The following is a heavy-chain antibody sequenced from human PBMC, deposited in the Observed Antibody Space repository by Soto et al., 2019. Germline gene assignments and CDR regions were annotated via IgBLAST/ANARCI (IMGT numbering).Heavy chain of an antibody. D-gene: IGHD2-21*02. CDR3: ARGGHIAVVTASFDY. J-gene: IGHJ4*02. V-gene: IGHV1-46*02. Sequence: GASVEVSCKPSGYTLNTYYLHWVRQAPGQGLEWMGIIHPSGGGSTYAQKFLGRVTMTRDTSTSTVFMELSSLRSADTAVYYSARGGHIAVVTASFDYWGQGTLVTVSS. CDR1: GYTLNTYY. CDR2: IHPSGGGS.